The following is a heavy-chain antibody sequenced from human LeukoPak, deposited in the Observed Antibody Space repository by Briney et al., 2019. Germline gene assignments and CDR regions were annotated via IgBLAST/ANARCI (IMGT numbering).Heavy chain of an antibody. Sequence: SETLSLTCAVHGGSLSGFYWSWIRQPPGKGLEWIGGINHSGTTNYNPSLKSRVTISVDTSKNQVSLDLASVTAADTAVYYCARASSFDKTTRWNPAYFGPWGQGTLVTVSS. CDR3: ARASSFDKTTRWNPAYFGP. J-gene: IGHJ5*02. CDR1: GGSLSGFY. D-gene: IGHD1-1*01. CDR2: INHSGTT. V-gene: IGHV4-34*01.